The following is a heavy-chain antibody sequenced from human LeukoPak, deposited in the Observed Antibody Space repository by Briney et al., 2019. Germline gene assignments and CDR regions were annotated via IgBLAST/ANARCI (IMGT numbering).Heavy chain of an antibody. CDR2: IYYSGST. Sequence: SETLSLTCTVSGGSISSYYWSWIRQPPGKGLEWIGYIYYSGSTNYNPSLKSRVTISVDTSKNQFSLKLSSVTAADTAVYYCARRRRLNWYFDLWGRGTLVTVSS. CDR1: GGSISSYY. CDR3: ARRRRLNWYFDL. V-gene: IGHV4-59*08. J-gene: IGHJ2*01. D-gene: IGHD2-21*02.